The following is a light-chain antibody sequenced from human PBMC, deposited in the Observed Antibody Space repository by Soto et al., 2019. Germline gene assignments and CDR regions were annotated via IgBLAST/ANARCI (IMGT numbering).Light chain of an antibody. Sequence: QSALTQPASVSGSPGQSISISCTGATSDIGNYNYISWYQQHPGKAPKLIIYQVSNRPSGVSNRFSGSKSGNTASLTISGLQADDEADYYCSTYTGSNTPYVFGTGTKVTVL. CDR1: TSDIGNYNY. V-gene: IGLV2-14*01. J-gene: IGLJ1*01. CDR2: QVS. CDR3: STYTGSNTPYV.